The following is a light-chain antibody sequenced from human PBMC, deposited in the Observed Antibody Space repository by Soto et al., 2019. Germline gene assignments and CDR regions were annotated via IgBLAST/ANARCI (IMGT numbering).Light chain of an antibody. CDR3: QSNYIVPWA. Sequence: IPLTQSPSSLSASVGDTVTITCRASQDITIYLAWYQQKPGKAPKLLIYSASTLQLGVASRFSGSGSGTDFTLTIDSLQADDFASYYCQSNYIVPWAFGQGTKVELK. V-gene: IGKV1-9*01. J-gene: IGKJ1*01. CDR2: SAS. CDR1: QDITIY.